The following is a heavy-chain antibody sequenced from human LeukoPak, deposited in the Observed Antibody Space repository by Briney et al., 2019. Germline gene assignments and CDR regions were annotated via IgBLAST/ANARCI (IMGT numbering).Heavy chain of an antibody. CDR1: GGSISSYY. CDR2: IYYSGST. D-gene: IGHD3-10*01. Sequence: SETLSLTCTVSGGSISSYYWSWIRQPPGKGLEWIGYIYYSGSTNYNPSLKSRVTISVDTSKNQFSLKLSSVTAADTAVYYCVRSDGEYYFDYWGQGTLVTVSS. CDR3: VRSDGEYYFDY. V-gene: IGHV4-59*01. J-gene: IGHJ4*02.